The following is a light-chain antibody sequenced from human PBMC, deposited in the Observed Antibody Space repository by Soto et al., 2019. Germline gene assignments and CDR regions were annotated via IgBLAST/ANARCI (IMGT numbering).Light chain of an antibody. CDR2: EVS. J-gene: IGLJ3*02. CDR1: SSDIGAYNY. CDR3: ASFTTSSLWV. Sequence: QSALTQPASVSGSPGQSITISCTGTSSDIGAYNYVSWFQQYPGKAPNLMIYEVSKRPSGVSSRFSGSRSGNTASLTISGLQAEDEADYYCASFTTSSLWVLGGGTKVTVL. V-gene: IGLV2-14*01.